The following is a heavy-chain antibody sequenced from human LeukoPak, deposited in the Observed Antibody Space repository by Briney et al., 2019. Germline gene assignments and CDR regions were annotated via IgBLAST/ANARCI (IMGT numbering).Heavy chain of an antibody. V-gene: IGHV1-69*05. CDR1: GGTFSSYA. J-gene: IGHJ3*02. CDR2: IIPIFGTA. CDR3: ARGRGSYQGAFDI. D-gene: IGHD1-26*01. Sequence: GASVKVSCKASGGTFSSYAISWVRQAPGQGLEWMGGIIPIFGTANYAQEFQGRVTITTDESTSAAYMELSSLRSEDTAVYYCARGRGSYQGAFDIWGQGTMVTVSS.